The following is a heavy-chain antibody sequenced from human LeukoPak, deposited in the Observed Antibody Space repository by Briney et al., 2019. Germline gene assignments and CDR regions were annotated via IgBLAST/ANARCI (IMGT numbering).Heavy chain of an antibody. D-gene: IGHD3-16*01. Sequence: GGSLRLSRAASRFVFSGYSINWVRQAPGKGLEWVSYISESSSHTYYVDSLKGRFTISRDNAKNSLYLQMSSLRAEHTGIYYCARDRAVKARIGGMDVWGQGTTVIVSS. CDR1: RFVFSGYS. V-gene: IGHV3-21*06. CDR3: ARDRAVKARIGGMDV. J-gene: IGHJ6*02. CDR2: ISESSSHT.